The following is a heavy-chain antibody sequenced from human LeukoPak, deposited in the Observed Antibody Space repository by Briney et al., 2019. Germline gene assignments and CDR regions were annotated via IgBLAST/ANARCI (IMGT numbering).Heavy chain of an antibody. CDR2: IYQSGIT. CDR1: DYSISSGYY. D-gene: IGHD2-2*01. J-gene: IGHJ5*02. CDR3: TREVGYCSSISCQNWFDP. Sequence: SETLSLTCAVSDYSISSGYYWGWIRPSPGKGLEWIGNIYQSGITNYNPSLQSRVTISIDTSKNQFSLKLNSVTGADTAVYYCTREVGYCSSISCQNWFDPWGQGTLVTVSS. V-gene: IGHV4-38-2*02.